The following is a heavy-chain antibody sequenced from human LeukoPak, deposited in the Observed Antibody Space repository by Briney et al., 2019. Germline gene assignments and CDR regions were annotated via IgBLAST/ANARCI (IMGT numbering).Heavy chain of an antibody. CDR1: GGSFSGYY. Sequence: SETLSLTCAVYGGSFSGYYWSWIRKPPGKGLEWIGEINHSGSTNYNPSLKSRVTISVDTSKNQFSLKLSSVTAADTAVYYCARVRRLVMDYWGQGTLVTVSS. CDR2: INHSGST. V-gene: IGHV4-34*01. J-gene: IGHJ4*02. D-gene: IGHD2-21*01. CDR3: ARVRRLVMDY.